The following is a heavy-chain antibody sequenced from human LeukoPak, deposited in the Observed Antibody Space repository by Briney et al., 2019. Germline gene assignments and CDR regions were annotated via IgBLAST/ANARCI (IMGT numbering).Heavy chain of an antibody. V-gene: IGHV3-21*01. CDR1: GFIFSSYS. D-gene: IGHD6-13*01. CDR2: ISGSSSYI. J-gene: IGHJ6*03. Sequence: PGGSLRLSCAASGFIFSSYSMNWVRQAPGKGLEWVSSISGSSSYIYYADSVKGRFTISRDNAKNSLYLQMNSLRAEDTAVYYCAREGIAAAGTAYYYMDVWGRGTTVTVSS. CDR3: AREGIAAAGTAYYYMDV.